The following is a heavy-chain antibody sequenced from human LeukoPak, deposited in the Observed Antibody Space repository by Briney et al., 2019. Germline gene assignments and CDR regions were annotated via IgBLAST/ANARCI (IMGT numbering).Heavy chain of an antibody. J-gene: IGHJ4*02. CDR3: ARVRGNSCDY. D-gene: IGHD6-13*01. V-gene: IGHV1-2*02. CDR1: GYTLSDYY. Sequence: ASVKVSCKTSGYTLSDYYMHWVRQAPGQGVEWMGWIRGDTGDTDSPQKFQGRVTMTRDTSSNTAYMELSRLTFDDTARYFCARVRGNSCDYWGQGTLVTVSS. CDR2: IRGDTGDT.